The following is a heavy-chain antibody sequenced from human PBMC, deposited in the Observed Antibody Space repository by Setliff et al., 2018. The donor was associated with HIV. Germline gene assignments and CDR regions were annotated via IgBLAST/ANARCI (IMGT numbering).Heavy chain of an antibody. V-gene: IGHV3-23*01. J-gene: IGHJ6*03. CDR1: GLALSGYA. D-gene: IGHD1-26*01. CDR2: ISGSGGRT. Sequence: GGSLRLSCAASGLALSGYAMTWVRQAPGKGLEWVSAISGSGGRTYFADSVQGRFTISRDNSKNTVFLQMNSLRAEDTAVHYCAKDGSAGWGAPPIYMDVWGKGTTVTVS. CDR3: AKDGSAGWGAPPIYMDV.